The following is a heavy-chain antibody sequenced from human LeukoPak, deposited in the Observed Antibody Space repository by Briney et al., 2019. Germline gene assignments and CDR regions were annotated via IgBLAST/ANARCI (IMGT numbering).Heavy chain of an antibody. Sequence: SVKVSCKAAGGTCSSYAISWVRQAPGQGLEWMGRIIPILGIANYAQKFQGRVTITADKSTSTAYMELSSLRSEDTAVYYCARGTDTRDAFDIWGQGTMVTVSS. CDR2: IIPILGIA. CDR3: ARGTDTRDAFDI. D-gene: IGHD2-2*01. CDR1: GGTCSSYA. V-gene: IGHV1-69*04. J-gene: IGHJ3*02.